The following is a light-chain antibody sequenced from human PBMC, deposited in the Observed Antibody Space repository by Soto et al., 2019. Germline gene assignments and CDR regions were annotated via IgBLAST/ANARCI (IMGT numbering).Light chain of an antibody. CDR2: AAS. Sequence: DIQMTQSPSSLSASVGDRVTITCRASQSISSYLNWYQQKPGKAPKLLIYAASSLQSGVPSRFSGSGSGTDFTLTISSLQPEDFATYYCQQNNSIPITFGQGTRL. J-gene: IGKJ5*01. V-gene: IGKV1-39*01. CDR1: QSISSY. CDR3: QQNNSIPIT.